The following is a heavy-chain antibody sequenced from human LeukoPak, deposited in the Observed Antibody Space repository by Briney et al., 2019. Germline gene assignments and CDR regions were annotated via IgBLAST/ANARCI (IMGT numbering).Heavy chain of an antibody. V-gene: IGHV1-69*13. D-gene: IGHD6-25*01. CDR3: ARSGLGSEGYYSDY. J-gene: IGHJ4*02. CDR1: GGTFSSYA. CDR2: IIPIFGTA. Sequence: GASVKVSCKASGGTFSSYAISWVRQAPGQGLEWMGGIIPIFGTANYAQKFQGRVTITADESTSAAYMELSSLRSEDTAVYYCARSGLGSEGYYSDYWGQGTLVTVSS.